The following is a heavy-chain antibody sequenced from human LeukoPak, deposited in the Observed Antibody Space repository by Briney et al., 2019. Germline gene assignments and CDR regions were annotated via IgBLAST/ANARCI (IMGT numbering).Heavy chain of an antibody. V-gene: IGHV3-30-3*01. CDR3: ARWSQFGSSSVGAHHFDH. D-gene: IGHD6-6*01. J-gene: IGHJ4*02. Sequence: QPGGSLRLSCAASGFTFSSYAMHWVRQAPGKGLEWVAVISYDGSNKYYADSVRGRFTVSRDNAKDSLYLQLNSLRAEDTAVYYCARWSQFGSSSVGAHHFDHWGQGTLVTFSS. CDR2: ISYDGSNK. CDR1: GFTFSSYA.